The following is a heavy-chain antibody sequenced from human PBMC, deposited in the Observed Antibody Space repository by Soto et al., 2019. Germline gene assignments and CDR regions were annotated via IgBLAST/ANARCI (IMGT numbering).Heavy chain of an antibody. CDR2: ISSSSSYI. CDR3: ARDVPEYLRAFDY. V-gene: IGHV3-21*01. Sequence: GGSLRLSCAASGFTFSSYSMNWVRQAPGKGLEWVSSISSSSSYIYYADSVKGRFTISRDNAKNSLYLQMNSLRAEDTAVYYCARDVPEYLRAFDYWGQGTLVTVSS. D-gene: IGHD2-2*01. J-gene: IGHJ4*02. CDR1: GFTFSSYS.